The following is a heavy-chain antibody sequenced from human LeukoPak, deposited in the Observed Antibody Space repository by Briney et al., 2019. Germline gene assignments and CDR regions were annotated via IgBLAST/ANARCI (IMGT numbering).Heavy chain of an antibody. Sequence: ASVKVSCKASGYTFTSYGISWVRQAPGQGLEWMGWISGYNGNTNYAQKLQGRVTMTTGTSTSTAYMELRSLRSDDTAVYYCARENREGNWFDPWGQGTLVTVSS. CDR3: ARENREGNWFDP. V-gene: IGHV1-18*01. CDR1: GYTFTSYG. J-gene: IGHJ5*02. D-gene: IGHD1-26*01. CDR2: ISGYNGNT.